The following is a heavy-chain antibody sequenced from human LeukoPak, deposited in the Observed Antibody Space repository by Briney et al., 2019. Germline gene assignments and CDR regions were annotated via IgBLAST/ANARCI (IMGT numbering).Heavy chain of an antibody. V-gene: IGHV1-8*01. J-gene: IGHJ4*02. Sequence: ASVKVSCKASGYTFTSYDINWVRQASGQGLEWMGWMNPNSGDAGYAQKFQGRVTMTRNTSISTAYMELSSLRSEDTAVYYCARGGWLVLRYFDYWGQGTLVTVSS. D-gene: IGHD3-9*01. CDR2: MNPNSGDA. CDR3: ARGGWLVLRYFDY. CDR1: GYTFTSYD.